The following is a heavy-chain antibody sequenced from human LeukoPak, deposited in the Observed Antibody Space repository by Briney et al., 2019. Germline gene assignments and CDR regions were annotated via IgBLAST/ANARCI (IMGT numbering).Heavy chain of an antibody. D-gene: IGHD3-3*01. CDR1: GYTFTCYY. V-gene: IGHV1-2*02. Sequence: ASVKLSCKASGYTFTCYYMNWVRHAPGQGLEWMGWINPNSGGTNYAQKFQGKVSMTRATYISTAYMELSRLRSDDTAVYYCARVRYTVLRPDYWGQGTLVTVSS. J-gene: IGHJ4*02. CDR3: ARVRYTVLRPDY. CDR2: INPNSGGT.